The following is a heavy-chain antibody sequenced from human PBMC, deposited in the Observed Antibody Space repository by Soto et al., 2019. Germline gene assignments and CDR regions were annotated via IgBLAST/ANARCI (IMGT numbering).Heavy chain of an antibody. CDR3: ARAPAGDYTLYHYYTMDV. V-gene: IGHV3-33*01. Sequence: QVQLVASGGGVVQPGTSLRLSCEASGFTFSDHAMHWVRQAQGKGLEWVAVVWFDGGNKFYTDSVKGRFTISRDNSKNTLFLQMNSLRVVDTAVYYCARAPAGDYTLYHYYTMDVWGQGTPVTVSS. CDR2: VWFDGGNK. CDR1: GFTFSDHA. D-gene: IGHD4-17*01. J-gene: IGHJ6*02.